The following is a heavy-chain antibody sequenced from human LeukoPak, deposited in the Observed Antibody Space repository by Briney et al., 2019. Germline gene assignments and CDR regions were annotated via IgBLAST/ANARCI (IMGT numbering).Heavy chain of an antibody. V-gene: IGHV3-48*03. CDR1: GFTFSSYE. Sequence: PGGSLRLSCAASGFTFSSYEMNWVRQAPGKGLEWVSYISSSGSTIYYADSVKGRFTISRDNAKNSVYLQMNSLRAEDTAVYYCARVSRGKWELLEAHDYWGQGTLVTVSS. CDR3: ARVSRGKWELLEAHDY. D-gene: IGHD1-26*01. J-gene: IGHJ4*02. CDR2: ISSSGSTI.